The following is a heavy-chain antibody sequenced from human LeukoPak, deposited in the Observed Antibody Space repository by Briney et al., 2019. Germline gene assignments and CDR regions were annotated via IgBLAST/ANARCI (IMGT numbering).Heavy chain of an antibody. J-gene: IGHJ6*03. CDR2: ISGSGGST. Sequence: GGSLRLSCAASGFTFSTYGMSWVRQAPGKGLEWVSTISGSGGSTYYADSVKGRFTISRDNSKKTLYLQMNSLRAEDTAVYYCAKGAPITRSLYYYYMDVWGKGTTVTVSS. D-gene: IGHD3-10*01. V-gene: IGHV3-23*01. CDR1: GFTFSTYG. CDR3: AKGAPITRSLYYYYMDV.